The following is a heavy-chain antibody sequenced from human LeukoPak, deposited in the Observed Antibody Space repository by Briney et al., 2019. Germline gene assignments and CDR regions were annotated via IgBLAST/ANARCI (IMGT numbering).Heavy chain of an antibody. Sequence: SETLSLTCAVYGGSFSGYYWSWIRQPPGKGLEWIGEINHSGSTNYNPSLKSRVTISVDTSKNQFSLKLSSVTAADTAVYYCARGQLLDYWGQGTLVTASS. CDR2: INHSGST. CDR1: GGSFSGYY. J-gene: IGHJ4*02. V-gene: IGHV4-34*01. CDR3: ARGQLLDY.